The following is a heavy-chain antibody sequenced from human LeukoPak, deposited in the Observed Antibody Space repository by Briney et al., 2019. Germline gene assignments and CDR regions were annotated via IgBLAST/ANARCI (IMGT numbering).Heavy chain of an antibody. Sequence: GASVKVSCKASGGTFSSYAISWVRQAPGQGLEWMGGIIPIFGTANYAQKLQGRVTITTDESTSTAYMDLSSLRSEDTAVYYCTRGHRFGALATFQGHPFAYWGQGTLVTVSS. J-gene: IGHJ4*02. D-gene: IGHD3-10*01. CDR3: TRGHRFGALATFQGHPFAY. CDR1: GGTFSSYA. V-gene: IGHV1-69*05. CDR2: IIPIFGTA.